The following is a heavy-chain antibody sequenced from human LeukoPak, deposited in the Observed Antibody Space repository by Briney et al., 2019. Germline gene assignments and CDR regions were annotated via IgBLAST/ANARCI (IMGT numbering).Heavy chain of an antibody. CDR3: AKFVGGYYDSSGYWYYFDY. V-gene: IGHV3-23*01. J-gene: IGHJ4*02. CDR1: GFTFSSYV. D-gene: IGHD3-22*01. Sequence: AGGSLRLSCAASGFTFSSYVMSWVRQAPGKGLEWVSAISGSGGSTYYADSVKGRFTISRDNSKNTLYLQMNSLRAEDTAVYYCAKFVGGYYDSSGYWYYFDYWGQGTLVTVSS. CDR2: ISGSGGST.